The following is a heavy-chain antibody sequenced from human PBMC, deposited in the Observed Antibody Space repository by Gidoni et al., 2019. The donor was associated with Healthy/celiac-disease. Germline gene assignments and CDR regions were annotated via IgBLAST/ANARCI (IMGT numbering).Heavy chain of an antibody. Sequence: QVQLQESGPGLVKPSETLSLTCTVSGGSISNYYCSWIRQPAGKGLEWIGRIYPSGSTTYNPSLKSRITMSLDTSKNQFSLKLSSVTAADTALYYCARDGASSNWYFDYWGQGALVTVSS. V-gene: IGHV4-4*07. CDR1: GGSISNYY. J-gene: IGHJ4*02. CDR2: IYPSGST. CDR3: ARDGASSNWYFDY. D-gene: IGHD6-13*01.